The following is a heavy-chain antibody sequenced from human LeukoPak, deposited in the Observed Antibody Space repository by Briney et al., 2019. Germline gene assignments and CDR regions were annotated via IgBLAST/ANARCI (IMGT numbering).Heavy chain of an antibody. V-gene: IGHV4-59*01. J-gene: IGHJ5*01. Sequence: SETLSLPCTVSGGSITSSFWRWIRQPPGKGLEGIRCLYCSGSTNYNPCLKSRVTISVDTSKNHFSLKLSSVTAADTAVYYCARGRSGGDWFDSWGQGTLVTVSS. CDR2: LYCSGST. CDR3: ARGRSGGDWFDS. CDR1: GGSITSSF. D-gene: IGHD3-10*01.